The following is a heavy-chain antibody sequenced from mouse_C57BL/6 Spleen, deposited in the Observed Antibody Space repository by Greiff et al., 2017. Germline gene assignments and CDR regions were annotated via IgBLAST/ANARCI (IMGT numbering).Heavy chain of an antibody. Sequence: EVTLVESGGDLVKPGGSLKLSCAASGFTFSSYGMSWVRQTPDKRLEWVATISSGGSYTYYPDSVKGRFTISRDNARNTLYLQMSSLKAEDTAMYYCARHNGNDRAIDYWGQGTSVTVSA. CDR2: ISSGGSYT. CDR1: GFTFSSYG. J-gene: IGHJ4*01. D-gene: IGHD2-2*01. V-gene: IGHV5-6*01. CDR3: ARHNGNDRAIDY.